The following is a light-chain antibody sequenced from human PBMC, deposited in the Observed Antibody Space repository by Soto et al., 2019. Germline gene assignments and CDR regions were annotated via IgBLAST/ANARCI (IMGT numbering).Light chain of an antibody. CDR1: IGFVGSFSL. J-gene: IGLJ1*01. CDR2: EGH. Sequence: QAVLAQPASVSGSPGRSITISCTGTIGFVGSFSLVSWYQQHPGKAPKVMISEGHRRPSGVPDRFSGSTSVNSASLTISGLQADDEADYYCCLYIGATTYVFGTGTKVTVL. CDR3: CLYIGATTYV. V-gene: IGLV2-23*01.